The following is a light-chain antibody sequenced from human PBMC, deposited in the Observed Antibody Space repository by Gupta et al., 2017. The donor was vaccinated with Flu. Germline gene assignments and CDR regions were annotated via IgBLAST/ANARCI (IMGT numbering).Light chain of an antibody. Sequence: SPSNLSASVGDRVTSSCRASQTISTWLDWYQQKPGKAPKLLIYKASSLQSGVPSRFSGSGSGTEFTLTISSLQPDDFATYYCQQYDSYPTFGQGTKVEIK. CDR3: QQYDSYPT. CDR2: KAS. V-gene: IGKV1-5*03. CDR1: QTISTW. J-gene: IGKJ1*01.